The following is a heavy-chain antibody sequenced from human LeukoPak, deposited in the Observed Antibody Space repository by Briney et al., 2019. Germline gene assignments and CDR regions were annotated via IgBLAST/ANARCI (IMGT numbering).Heavy chain of an antibody. Sequence: GGSLRLSCTASGFTFNNFPMSWVRQPPGRGLDGVSVIRGSAVSTFYADSVKGRFTISRDNSKTTLYLHMDSLRVEDTAVYYCAKDQTVAVAGPFDNWGQGTLVTVSS. J-gene: IGHJ4*02. V-gene: IGHV3-23*01. CDR2: IRGSAVST. CDR1: GFTFNNFP. CDR3: AKDQTVAVAGPFDN. D-gene: IGHD6-19*01.